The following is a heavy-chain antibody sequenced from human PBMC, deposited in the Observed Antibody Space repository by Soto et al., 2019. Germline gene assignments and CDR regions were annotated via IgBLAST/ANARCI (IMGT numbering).Heavy chain of an antibody. CDR3: ARGYFTIFGSYFDY. V-gene: IGHV4-31*03. J-gene: IGHJ4*02. D-gene: IGHD3-3*01. Sequence: QVQLQESGPGLVKPSQTLSLTCNVSGGSISSGGYYWSWIGQPQGKGLEWIGYIYYSGSTYYNPSLKSRVTISVDTSKNQFSLKLSSVTAADTAVYYCARGYFTIFGSYFDYWGQGTLVTVSS. CDR2: IYYSGST. CDR1: GGSISSGGYY.